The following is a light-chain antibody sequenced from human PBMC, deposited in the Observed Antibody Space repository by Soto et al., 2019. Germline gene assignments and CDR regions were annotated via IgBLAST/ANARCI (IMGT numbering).Light chain of an antibody. V-gene: IGLV2-23*01. J-gene: IGLJ1*01. CDR2: DDT. CDR1: VGL. Sequence: QSAPTQPASVSGSPGQSITISCTGTVGLVSWYQQHPGKVPKLIIYDDTKRPSGVSSRFSGSKSGNTASLTISVLQTEDEADYYCCLYVGGRTYLFGTGTKLTVL. CDR3: CLYVGGRTYL.